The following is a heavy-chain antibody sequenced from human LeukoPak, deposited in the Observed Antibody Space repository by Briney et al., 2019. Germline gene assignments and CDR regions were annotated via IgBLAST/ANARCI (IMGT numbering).Heavy chain of an antibody. V-gene: IGHV4-31*03. D-gene: IGHD2-21*02. CDR1: GGSISSGGYY. J-gene: IGHJ4*02. CDR2: ISYSGST. CDR3: ARVRRPYCGGDCYHFDY. Sequence: SETLSLTCTVSGGSISSGGYYWSWIRQHPGKGLGWVGYISYSGSTYYNPSLRSRVTISVDTSKNQFSLMLSSVTAADTAVYYCARVRRPYCGGDCYHFDYWGQGTLVTVSS.